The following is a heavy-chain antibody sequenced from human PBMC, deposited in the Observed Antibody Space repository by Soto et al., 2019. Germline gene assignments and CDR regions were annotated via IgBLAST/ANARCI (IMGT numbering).Heavy chain of an antibody. CDR3: THYDYVWGSYRHLPGGMDV. Sequence: QVQLVQSGAEVKKPGSSVKVSCKASGGTFSSYAISWVRQAPGQGLEWMGGIIPIFGTANYAQKFQGRVKITADKSTSTAYMELSSLRSEDTAVYYCTHYDYVWGSYRHLPGGMDVWGQGTTVTVSS. V-gene: IGHV1-69*06. CDR2: IIPIFGTA. D-gene: IGHD3-16*02. J-gene: IGHJ6*02. CDR1: GGTFSSYA.